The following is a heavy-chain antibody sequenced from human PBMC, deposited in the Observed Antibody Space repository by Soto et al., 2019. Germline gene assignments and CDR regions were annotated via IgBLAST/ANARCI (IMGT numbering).Heavy chain of an antibody. CDR2: IKQDGSEE. V-gene: IGHV3-7*01. J-gene: IGHJ5*02. D-gene: IGHD5-12*01. CDR3: VRDRSGYDYNWFDP. Sequence: EVQLVESGGGLVQPGGSLRLSCAASGFTFSNYWMSWVRQAPGKGLEWVANIKQDGSEEYYVDSVKGRFTISRDNAKNSLYLQMNCLRAEDTAVYYCVRDRSGYDYNWFDPWGQGTLVTVSS. CDR1: GFTFSNYW.